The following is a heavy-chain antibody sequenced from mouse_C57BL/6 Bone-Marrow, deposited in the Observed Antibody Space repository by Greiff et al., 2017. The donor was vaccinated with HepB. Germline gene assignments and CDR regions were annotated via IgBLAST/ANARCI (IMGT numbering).Heavy chain of an antibody. D-gene: IGHD2-2*01. CDR2: IDPSDSYT. CDR3: ARQAGYYDAMDY. CDR1: GHTFTSYW. J-gene: IGHJ4*01. Sequence: QVQLQQPGAELVKPGASVKLSCKASGHTFTSYWMQWVKQRPGQGLEWIGEIDPSDSYTNYNQKFKGKATLTVDTSSSTAYMQLSSLTSEDSAVYYCARQAGYYDAMDYWGQGTSVTVSS. V-gene: IGHV1-50*01.